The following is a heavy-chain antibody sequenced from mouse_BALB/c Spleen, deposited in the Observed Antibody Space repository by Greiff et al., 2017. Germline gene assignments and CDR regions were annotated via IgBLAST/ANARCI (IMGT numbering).Heavy chain of an antibody. D-gene: IGHD2-2*01. CDR2: ISSGGSYT. CDR1: GFTFSSYT. Sequence: EVQVVESGGGLVKPGGSLKLSCAASGFTFSSYTMSWVRQTPEKRLEWVATISSGGSYTYYPDSVKGRFTISRDNAKNTLYLQMSSLKSEDTAMYYCTRDRDYGYDGPAWFAYWGQGTLVTVSA. V-gene: IGHV5-6-4*01. J-gene: IGHJ3*01. CDR3: TRDRDYGYDGPAWFAY.